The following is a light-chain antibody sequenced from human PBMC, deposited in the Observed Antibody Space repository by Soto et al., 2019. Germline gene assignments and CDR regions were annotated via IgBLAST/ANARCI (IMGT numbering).Light chain of an antibody. CDR1: QDIGWR. CDR2: AAS. V-gene: IGKV1-12*01. Sequence: DIQMTQSPSSVSASVGDRITITCRASQDIGWRLAWFQQEPGKEPQYLIQAASILHSFVPSRFSCSGSGTEFILTINNLQPEDFAYYCCLQVYSFPRTFGLGTKVEI. J-gene: IGKJ1*01. CDR3: LQVYSFPRT.